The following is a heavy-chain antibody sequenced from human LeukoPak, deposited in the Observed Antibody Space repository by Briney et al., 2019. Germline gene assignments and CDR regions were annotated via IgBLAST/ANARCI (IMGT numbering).Heavy chain of an antibody. V-gene: IGHV3-48*03. CDR1: GFTFSSYE. D-gene: IGHD1-26*01. J-gene: IGHJ4*02. Sequence: GGSLRLSCAASGFTFSSYEMNWVRQAPGKGLEWVSYISSSGSTIYYAGSVKGRFTISRDNAKNSLYLQMNSLRAEDTAVYYCACLIVGATPSLDYWGQGTLVTVSS. CDR2: ISSSGSTI. CDR3: ACLIVGATPSLDY.